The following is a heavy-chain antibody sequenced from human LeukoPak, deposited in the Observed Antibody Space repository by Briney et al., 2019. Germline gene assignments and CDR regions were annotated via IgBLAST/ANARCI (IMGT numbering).Heavy chain of an antibody. J-gene: IGHJ4*02. CDR3: ARELVVRAGDYFEY. V-gene: IGHV3-74*01. CDR1: GFTFSSYS. Sequence: GGSLRLSCAASGFTFSSYSMNWVRQAPGKGPVWVSRINSDGSSTRHADSVKGRFTISRDNAKNTLYLQMNSLRVEDTAVYYCARELVVRAGDYFEYWGQGTLVTVSS. D-gene: IGHD2-2*01. CDR2: INSDGSST.